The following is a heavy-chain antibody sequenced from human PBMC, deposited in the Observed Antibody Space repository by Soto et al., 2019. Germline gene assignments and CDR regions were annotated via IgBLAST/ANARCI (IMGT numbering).Heavy chain of an antibody. J-gene: IGHJ5*02. D-gene: IGHD3-10*01. CDR3: AREGVTMALGEWFDP. Sequence: QVQLVESGGGVVQPGRSLSRSCAASGFTFSSYGMHWVRQAPGTGLVWVAVIWYDGSNNDYAASVKGRFTISRDNSKNTVYLQMNSLRAENTAVYYCAREGVTMALGEWFDPWGPGNLV. V-gene: IGHV3-33*01. CDR2: IWYDGSNN. CDR1: GFTFSSYG.